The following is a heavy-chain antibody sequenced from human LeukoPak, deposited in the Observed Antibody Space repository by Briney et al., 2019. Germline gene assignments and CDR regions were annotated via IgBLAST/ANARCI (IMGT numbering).Heavy chain of an antibody. CDR3: ARARTGSYYSTFEH. CDR1: GFTFSAYA. J-gene: IGHJ1*01. D-gene: IGHD1-26*01. CDR2: ISYDETNY. Sequence: GGSLRLSCTASGFTFSAYAMHWVRQAPGKGLEWVAVISYDETNYYYAESVKGRFSISRDDSKNTLVLQMNSLATEDTGVYYCARARTGSYYSTFEHWGPGTLVSVSS. V-gene: IGHV3-30*04.